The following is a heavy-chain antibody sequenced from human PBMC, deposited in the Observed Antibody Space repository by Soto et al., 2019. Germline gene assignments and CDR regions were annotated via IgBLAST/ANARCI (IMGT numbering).Heavy chain of an antibody. CDR2: IYYSGST. J-gene: IGHJ4*02. Sequence: SETLSLTCTVSGGSISRGDYYWIWIRQPPGKGLEWIGYIYYSGSTYYNPSLKSRVTISVDTSKNQFSLKLGSVTAADTAVYYCAREVLSGSYLFDYWGQGTLVTVSS. D-gene: IGHD1-26*01. CDR3: AREVLSGSYLFDY. V-gene: IGHV4-30-4*01. CDR1: GGSISRGDYY.